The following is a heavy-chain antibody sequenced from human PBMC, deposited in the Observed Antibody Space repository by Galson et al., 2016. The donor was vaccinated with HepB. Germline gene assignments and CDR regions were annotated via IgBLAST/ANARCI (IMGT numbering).Heavy chain of an antibody. CDR2: ISSSSSYI. J-gene: IGHJ5*01. CDR3: ARERRQWMVINRFDS. D-gene: IGHD6-19*01. CDR1: GFTFSSYS. V-gene: IGHV3-21*01. Sequence: LRLSCAASGFTFSSYSMNWVRQAPGKGLEWVSSISSSSSYIYYADSVKGRFTISRDNAKNSLYLQMNSLRAADTAVYYCARERRQWMVINRFDSWGQGTLVTVSS.